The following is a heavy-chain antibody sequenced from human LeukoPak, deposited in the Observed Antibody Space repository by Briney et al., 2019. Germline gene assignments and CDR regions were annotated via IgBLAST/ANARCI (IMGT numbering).Heavy chain of an antibody. CDR3: ARAFRTSFDP. CDR2: INHSGST. V-gene: IGHV4-34*01. CDR1: GGSFSGYS. D-gene: IGHD3-3*02. Sequence: ASETLSLTCAVYGGSFSGYSWSWIRQPPGKGLEWIGEINHSGSTNYNPSLKSRVTISVDTSKNQFSLKLSSVTAADTAVYYCARAFRTSFDPWGQGTLVTVSS. J-gene: IGHJ5*02.